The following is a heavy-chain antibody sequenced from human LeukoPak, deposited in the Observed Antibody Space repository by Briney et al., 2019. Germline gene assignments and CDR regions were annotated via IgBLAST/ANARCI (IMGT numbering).Heavy chain of an antibody. D-gene: IGHD3-10*01. CDR3: ARGQVRGVTLAPLDY. CDR1: GYTFTGYY. V-gene: IGHV1-2*02. J-gene: IGHJ4*02. CDR2: INPNSGGT. Sequence: ASVKVSCKASGYTFTGYYMHWVRQAPGQGLEWMGWINPNSGGTNYAQKFQGRVTMTRDMSISTAYMELSRLRSDDTAVYYCARGQVRGVTLAPLDYWGQGTLVTVSS.